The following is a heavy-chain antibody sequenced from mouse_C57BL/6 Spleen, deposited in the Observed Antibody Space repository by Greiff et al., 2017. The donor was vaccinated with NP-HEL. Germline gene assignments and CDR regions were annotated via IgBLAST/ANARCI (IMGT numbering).Heavy chain of an antibody. V-gene: IGHV5-17*01. J-gene: IGHJ2*01. D-gene: IGHD1-1*01. Sequence: DVMLVESGGGLVKPGGSLKLSCAASGFTFSDYGMHWVRQAPEKGLEWVAYISSGSSTIYYADTVKGRFTISRDNAKNTLFLQMTSLRSEDTAMYYCASRDGSSYWYFDYWGQGTTLTVSS. CDR1: GFTFSDYG. CDR3: ASRDGSSYWYFDY. CDR2: ISSGSSTI.